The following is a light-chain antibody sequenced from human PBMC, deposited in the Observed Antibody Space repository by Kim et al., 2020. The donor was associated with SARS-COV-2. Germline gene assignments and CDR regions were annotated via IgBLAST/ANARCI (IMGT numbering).Light chain of an antibody. Sequence: EIVLTQSPGTLSLSPGERATLSCRASQSVSSNYLAWYQQKPGQAPRLLIYGASSRATGIPDRFSGSGSGTDFTLTIRRLEPEDFAMYYCQQYGSSPGTFGQGTKVDIK. J-gene: IGKJ1*01. V-gene: IGKV3-20*01. CDR2: GAS. CDR1: QSVSSNY. CDR3: QQYGSSPGT.